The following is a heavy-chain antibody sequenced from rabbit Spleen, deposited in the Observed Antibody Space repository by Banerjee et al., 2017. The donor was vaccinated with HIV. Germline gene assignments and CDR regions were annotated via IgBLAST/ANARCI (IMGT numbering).Heavy chain of an antibody. J-gene: IGHJ4*01. CDR3: TRDDGSGHYIDGYFNW. V-gene: IGHV1S45*01. Sequence: QEQLVESGGGLVQPGASLTLTCKASGFSFSSGYDMCWVRQAPGKGLEWIGFIYTGNGKNYYASWAKGRFTISKTSSTTVTLQVTSLTAADTATYFCTRDDGSGHYIDGYFNWWGPGTLVTVS. CDR1: GFSFSSGYD. CDR2: IYTGNGKN. D-gene: IGHD1-1*01.